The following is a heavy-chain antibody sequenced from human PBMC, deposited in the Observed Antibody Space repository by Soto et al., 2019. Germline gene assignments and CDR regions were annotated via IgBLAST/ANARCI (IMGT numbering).Heavy chain of an antibody. CDR1: GFTFSSYA. CDR2: ISGSGGST. V-gene: IGHV3-23*01. Sequence: EVQLLESGGGLVQPGGSLRLSCAASGFTFSSYAMRWVRQAPGKGLEWVSAISGSGGSTYYADSVKVRFTISRDNSKNTLYLQINSLRAEDTAVYYCAILPAAIPHVDVWGKGTTVTVSS. J-gene: IGHJ6*04. D-gene: IGHD2-2*01. CDR3: AILPAAIPHVDV.